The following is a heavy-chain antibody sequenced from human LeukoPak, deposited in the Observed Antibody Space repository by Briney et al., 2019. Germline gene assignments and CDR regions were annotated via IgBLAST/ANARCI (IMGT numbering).Heavy chain of an antibody. D-gene: IGHD3-22*01. CDR1: GYTFTGYY. V-gene: IGHV1-2*02. CDR3: ATQIVVVDPSAFDY. CDR2: INPNSGGT. J-gene: IGHJ4*02. Sequence: GASVKVSCKASGYTFTGYYMHWVRQAPGQGLEWMGWINPNSGGTNYAQKFQGRVTMTRDTSISTAYMELSRLRSDDTAVYYCATQIVVVDPSAFDYWGQGTLVTVSS.